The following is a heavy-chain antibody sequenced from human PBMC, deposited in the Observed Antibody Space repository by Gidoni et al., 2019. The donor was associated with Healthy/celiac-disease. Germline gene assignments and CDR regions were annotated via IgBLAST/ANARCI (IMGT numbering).Heavy chain of an antibody. D-gene: IGHD3-10*01. CDR2: ST. V-gene: IGHV4-39*01. Sequence: STYYNPSLKSRVTISVDTSKNQFSLKLSSVTAADTAVYYCARHRTIPRSDDYFDYWGQGTLVTVSS. J-gene: IGHJ4*02. CDR3: ARHRTIPRSDDYFDY.